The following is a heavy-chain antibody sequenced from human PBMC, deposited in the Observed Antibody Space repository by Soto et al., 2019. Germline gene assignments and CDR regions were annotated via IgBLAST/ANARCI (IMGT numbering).Heavy chain of an antibody. D-gene: IGHD3-22*01. V-gene: IGHV4-59*01. CDR1: GGSISSYY. Sequence: QVQLQESGPGLVKPSETLSLTCTVSGGSISSYYWSWIRQPPGKGLEWLGYIYYSGSTNYNPSLKSRVTISVDTSKNQFSLKLSSVTAADTAVYYCARASLDNYYDSSGVGWFDPWGQGTLVTVSS. CDR2: IYYSGST. CDR3: ARASLDNYYDSSGVGWFDP. J-gene: IGHJ5*02.